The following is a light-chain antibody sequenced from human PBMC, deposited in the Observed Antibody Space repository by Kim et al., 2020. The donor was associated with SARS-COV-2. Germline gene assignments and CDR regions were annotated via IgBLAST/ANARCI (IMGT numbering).Light chain of an antibody. CDR2: DNS. V-gene: IGLV1-40*01. J-gene: IGLJ3*02. CDR1: SSNVGAGYD. Sequence: QVVTISCTGSSSNVGAGYDVHWYQQLPGTAPKLLIYDNSNRPSGVPDRFSGSKSGTSASLAITGLQAEDEADYYCQSYDSSLSGGVFGGGTQLTVL. CDR3: QSYDSSLSGGV.